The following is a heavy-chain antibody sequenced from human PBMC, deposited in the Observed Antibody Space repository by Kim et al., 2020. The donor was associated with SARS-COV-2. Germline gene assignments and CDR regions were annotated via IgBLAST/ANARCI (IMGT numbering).Heavy chain of an antibody. V-gene: IGHV4-34*01. Sequence: SETLSLTCAVYGDPVNGYYWSWIRQPPGKGLEWIGEINYDRSTNYKPSLKSRVTMPLDSSKSQFSLRLTSLTAADTAVYYCARGRYFDWLFHQSPHYFD. D-gene: IGHD3-9*01. J-gene: IGHJ4*01. CDR2: INYDRST. CDR1: GDPVNGYY. CDR3: ARGRYFDWLFHQSPHYFD.